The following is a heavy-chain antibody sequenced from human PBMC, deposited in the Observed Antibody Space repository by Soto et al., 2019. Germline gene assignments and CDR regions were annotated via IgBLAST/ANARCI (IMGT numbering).Heavy chain of an antibody. D-gene: IGHD2-2*01. J-gene: IGHJ6*02. Sequence: PGESLRISCKVSVYSFTSYWIGWVRHMPVKFMKWRVLIYPGDSDTRYSPSFQGQVTISADKSISTAYLQWSSLKASDTAMYYCARVSVPAGNCYYYYGMDVWGQGTTVTVSS. CDR2: IYPGDSDT. V-gene: IGHV5-51*01. CDR1: VYSFTSYW. CDR3: ARVSVPAGNCYYYYGMDV.